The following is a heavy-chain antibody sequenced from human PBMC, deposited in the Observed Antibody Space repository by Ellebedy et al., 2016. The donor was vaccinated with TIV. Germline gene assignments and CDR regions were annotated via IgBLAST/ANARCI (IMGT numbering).Heavy chain of an antibody. CDR2: IYYSGST. J-gene: IGHJ4*02. Sequence: MPSETLSLTCTVSGGSISSYYWSWIRQPPGKGLEWIGYIYYSGSTNYNPSLKSRVTISVDTSKNQFSLKLSSVTAADTAVYYCARGNRVETFDYWGQGTLVTVSS. V-gene: IGHV4-59*08. CDR1: GGSISSYY. D-gene: IGHD2-21*02. CDR3: ARGNRVETFDY.